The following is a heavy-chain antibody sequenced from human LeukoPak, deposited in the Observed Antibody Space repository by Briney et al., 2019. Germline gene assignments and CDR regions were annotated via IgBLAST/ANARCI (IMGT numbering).Heavy chain of an antibody. D-gene: IGHD7-27*01. V-gene: IGHV4-31*03. CDR3: ARVGIVLPDY. CDR2: IYYSGST. CDR1: GGSISSGGYY. Sequence: PSGTLPLTCTVSGGSISSGGYYWSWIRQHPGKGLEWIGYIYYSGSTYYNPSLKSRVTISVDTSKNQFSLKLSSVTAADTAVYYCARVGIVLPDYWGQGTLVTVSS. J-gene: IGHJ4*02.